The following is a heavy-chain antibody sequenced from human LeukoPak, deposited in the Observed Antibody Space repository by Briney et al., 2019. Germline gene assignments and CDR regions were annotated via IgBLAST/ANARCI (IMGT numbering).Heavy chain of an antibody. J-gene: IGHJ5*02. Sequence: SETLSLTCTVSGVSTSSTRYYWGWIRQPPGKGLEWIGNIYYDGSTYYNPSLKSRVAISVDTSKKKFSLKVSSVTAADTAVYYCARVGSSSRLGVDPWGRGTLVTVSS. V-gene: IGHV4-39*07. CDR3: ARVGSSSRLGVDP. D-gene: IGHD6-13*01. CDR1: GVSTSSTRYY. CDR2: IYYDGST.